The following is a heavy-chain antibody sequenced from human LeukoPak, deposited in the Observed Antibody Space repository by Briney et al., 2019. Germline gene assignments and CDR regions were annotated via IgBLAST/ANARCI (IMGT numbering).Heavy chain of an antibody. V-gene: IGHV7-4-1*02. CDR2: INTNTGNP. J-gene: IGHJ4*02. Sequence: ASVKVSCKASGYTFTSYAMNWVRQAPGQGLEWMGWINTNTGNPTYAQGFTGRFVFSLDTSVSTAFLQISSLRAEDTALYYCAGGGYGGYFGYWGQGTLVTVSS. D-gene: IGHD4-23*01. CDR1: GYTFTSYA. CDR3: AGGGYGGYFGY.